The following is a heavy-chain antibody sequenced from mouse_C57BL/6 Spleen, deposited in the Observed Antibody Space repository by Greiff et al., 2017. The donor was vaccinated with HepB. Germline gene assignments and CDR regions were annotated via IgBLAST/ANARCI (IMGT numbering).Heavy chain of an antibody. D-gene: IGHD1-1*01. J-gene: IGHJ2*01. CDR3: ARGGLGYGSSSVFDY. Sequence: EVQRVESGGGLVKPGGSLKLSCAASGFTFSSYAMSWVRQTPEKRLEWVATISDGGSYTYYPDNVKGRFTISRDNAKNNLYLQMSHLKSEDTAMYYCARGGLGYGSSSVFDYWGQGTTLTVSS. V-gene: IGHV5-4*01. CDR1: GFTFSSYA. CDR2: ISDGGSYT.